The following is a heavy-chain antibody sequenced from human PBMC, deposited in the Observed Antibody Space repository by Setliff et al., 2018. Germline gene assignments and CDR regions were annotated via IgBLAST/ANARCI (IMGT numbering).Heavy chain of an antibody. CDR3: ARGFFGVGAMDV. CDR1: GGFISSHY. V-gene: IGHV4-59*11. Sequence: SETLSLTCTVSGGFISSHYWSWIRQPPGKGLEWIGYIHYSGSTNYNPSLKSRVTISVDTSKNQFSLKLSSVTAADTAVYYCARGFFGVGAMDVWGQGTTVTVSS. CDR2: IHYSGST. J-gene: IGHJ6*02. D-gene: IGHD3-3*01.